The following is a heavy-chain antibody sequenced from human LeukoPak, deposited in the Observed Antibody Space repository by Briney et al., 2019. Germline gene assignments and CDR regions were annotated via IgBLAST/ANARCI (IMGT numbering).Heavy chain of an antibody. CDR3: ARQRWLQLGWFDP. CDR2: IYYSGST. J-gene: IGHJ5*02. Sequence: SETLSFTCTVTGGSISNFYWNWIRQPPGKGLEWIGYIYYSGSTNYNPSLKSRVTISVDTSKNQFSLKLSSVTAADTAVYYCARQRWLQLGWFDPWGQGTLVTVSS. V-gene: IGHV4-59*01. CDR1: GGSISNFY. D-gene: IGHD5-24*01.